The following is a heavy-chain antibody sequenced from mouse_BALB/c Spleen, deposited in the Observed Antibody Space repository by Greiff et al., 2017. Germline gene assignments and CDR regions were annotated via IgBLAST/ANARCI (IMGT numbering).Heavy chain of an antibody. CDR2: ISSGGGST. Sequence: DVKLVESGGGLVKPGGSLKLSCAASGFAFSSYDMSWVRQTPEKRLEWVAYISSGGGSTYYPDTVKGRFTISRDNAKNTLYLQMRSLKSEDTGMYYCARQAGGFDVWGAGTTVTVSS. CDR3: ARQAGGFDV. J-gene: IGHJ1*01. V-gene: IGHV5-12-1*01. D-gene: IGHD3-3*01. CDR1: GFAFSSYD.